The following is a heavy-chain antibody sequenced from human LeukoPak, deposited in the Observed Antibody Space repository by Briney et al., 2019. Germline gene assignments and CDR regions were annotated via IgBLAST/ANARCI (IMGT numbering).Heavy chain of an antibody. CDR2: IIPIFGTA. D-gene: IGHD1-1*01. Sequence: GSSVKVSCKASGGTFSSYAISWVRQAPGQGLEWMGGIIPIFGTANYAQKFQGRVTITTDESTSTAYMELSSLRSEDTAVYCCARETGAPYAFDIWGQGTMVTVSS. CDR3: ARETGAPYAFDI. V-gene: IGHV1-69*05. J-gene: IGHJ3*02. CDR1: GGTFSSYA.